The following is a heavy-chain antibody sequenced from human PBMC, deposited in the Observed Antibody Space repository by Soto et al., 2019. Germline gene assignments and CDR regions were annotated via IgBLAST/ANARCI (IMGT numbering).Heavy chain of an antibody. D-gene: IGHD4-4*01. CDR2: IIPIFGTT. CDR3: ARVTDSNFLY. V-gene: IGHV1-69*13. CDR1: EGTFSSYA. Sequence: GTSKKVSCKASEGTFSSYAISWVRQAPGQGLQWMGGIIPIFGTTNYAQKFQGRVTITADESTSTVYMELSSLRSEDTAVYYCARVTDSNFLYWGQGALVTVSS. J-gene: IGHJ4*02.